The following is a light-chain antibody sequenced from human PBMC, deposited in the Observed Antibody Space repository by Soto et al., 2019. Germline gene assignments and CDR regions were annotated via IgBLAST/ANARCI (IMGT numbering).Light chain of an antibody. CDR3: QQYSNLIT. J-gene: IGKJ5*01. V-gene: IGKV1-5*01. CDR2: DAS. CDR1: QSISRW. Sequence: DIQMTQSPSTLSASVGDRVTIPCRASQSISRWLAWYQQKSGKAPKFLIYDASSLESGVPSRFSGSGSGTDFTFAISSLQPEDIATYYCQQYSNLITFGQGTQLEIK.